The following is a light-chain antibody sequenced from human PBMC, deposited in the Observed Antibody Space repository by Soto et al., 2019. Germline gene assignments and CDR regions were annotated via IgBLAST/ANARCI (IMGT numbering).Light chain of an antibody. J-gene: IGLJ7*01. CDR3: CSYAGTYTFV. V-gene: IGLV2-11*01. CDR1: SSDIGAYNH. Sequence: QSALTQPRSVSGSPGQSVTISCTGTSSDIGAYNHVSWYQQHPGKAPKVMIYDVIKRPSGVPERFSGSKSGNTASLTISGLQADDEADYYCCSYAGTYTFVFGSGTQLTVL. CDR2: DVI.